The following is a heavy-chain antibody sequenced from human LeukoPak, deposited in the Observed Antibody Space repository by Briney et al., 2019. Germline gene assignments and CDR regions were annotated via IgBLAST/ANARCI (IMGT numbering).Heavy chain of an antibody. CDR1: GFTFSSYE. Sequence: GGSLRLSCAASGFTFSSYEMNWVRQAPGKGLEWVSYISSSGSTIYYADSVKGRFTISRDNAKNSLYLQMNSLRAEDTAVYYCAKGLAAAFRNYWGQGTLVTVSS. CDR3: AKGLAAAFRNY. CDR2: ISSSGSTI. D-gene: IGHD6-13*01. V-gene: IGHV3-48*03. J-gene: IGHJ4*02.